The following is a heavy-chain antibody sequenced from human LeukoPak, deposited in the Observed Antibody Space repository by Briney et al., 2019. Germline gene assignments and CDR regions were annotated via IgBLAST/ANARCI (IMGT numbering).Heavy chain of an antibody. CDR2: ISRSSSYI. CDR1: GFTFSSYS. CDR3: ATSAGWSGYYGESYYYYGMDV. Sequence: GGSYRLSCAASGFTFSSYSMNWVCQAPGKGLEWVASISRSSSYIYYADSVKGRFTISRDNAKNSLYLQMNSLRAEDTAVYYCATSAGWSGYYGESYYYYGMDVWVEGKMDTVSS. V-gene: IGHV3-21*01. J-gene: IGHJ6*04. D-gene: IGHD3-3*01.